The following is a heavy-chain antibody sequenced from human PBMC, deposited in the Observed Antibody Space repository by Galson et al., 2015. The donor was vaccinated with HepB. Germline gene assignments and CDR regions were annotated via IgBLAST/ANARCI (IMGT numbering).Heavy chain of an antibody. V-gene: IGHV3-21*01. J-gene: IGHJ4*02. D-gene: IGHD6-19*01. CDR1: GFTFSSYS. CDR2: ISSSSSYI. Sequence: SLRLSCAASGFTFSSYSMNWVRQAPGKGLEWVSSISSSSSYIYYADSVKGRFTISRDNAKNSLYLQMNSLRAEDTAVYYCARDGGYSSGNYDYWGQGTLVTVSS. CDR3: ARDGGYSSGNYDY.